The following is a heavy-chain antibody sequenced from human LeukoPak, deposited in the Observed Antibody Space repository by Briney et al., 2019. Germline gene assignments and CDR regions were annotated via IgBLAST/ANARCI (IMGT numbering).Heavy chain of an antibody. CDR3: AREEAYYYGSGSYDS. D-gene: IGHD3-10*01. V-gene: IGHV3-48*04. CDR1: GFTFRGYG. CDR2: ISSSGSTI. J-gene: IGHJ4*02. Sequence: GGSLRLSCAASGFTFRGYGMNWVRQAPGKGLEWVSYISSSGSTIYYADSVKGRFTISRDNAKNSLYLQMNSLRAEDTAAYYCAREEAYYYGSGSYDSWGQGTLVTVSS.